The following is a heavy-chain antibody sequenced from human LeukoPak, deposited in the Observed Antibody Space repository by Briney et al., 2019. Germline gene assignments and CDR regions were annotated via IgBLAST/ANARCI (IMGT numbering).Heavy chain of an antibody. D-gene: IGHD5-24*01. Sequence: SETLSLTCTVSGGSISSTGHYWGWIRRPPGTGLEWIGSIYYSGITDYNPSLRSRVTISLDTSNNQVSLKLNSVTAADTAVYYCARRRDEYGSYFDYWGQGTLVTVSS. V-gene: IGHV4-39*01. CDR2: IYYSGIT. CDR3: ARRRDEYGSYFDY. J-gene: IGHJ4*02. CDR1: GGSISSTGHY.